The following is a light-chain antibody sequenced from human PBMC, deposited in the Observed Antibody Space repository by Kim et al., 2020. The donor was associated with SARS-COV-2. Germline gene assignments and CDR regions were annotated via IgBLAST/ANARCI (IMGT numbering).Light chain of an antibody. Sequence: QSALTQPASVSGSLGQSITISCTGTSSDVGSYNLVSWYQQHPGKAPKLIIYDVSKRPSGVSNRFSGSKSGNTASLTISGLQAEDEADYYCCSYVGSSIHVVFGEGTKLTVL. CDR2: DVS. CDR3: CSYVGSSIHVV. J-gene: IGLJ2*01. V-gene: IGLV2-23*02. CDR1: SSDVGSYNL.